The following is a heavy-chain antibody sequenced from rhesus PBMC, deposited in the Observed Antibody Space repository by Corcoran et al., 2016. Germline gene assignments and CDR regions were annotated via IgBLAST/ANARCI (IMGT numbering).Heavy chain of an antibody. V-gene: IGHV3-30*01. CDR3: TTALPEFDY. Sequence: EVQLVESGGGLAKPGGSLRLSCAASGFTFSNYWMSWVRQAPGKGLEWVARIKRKADGETADYAESVKGRFTISRDDSKNTLYLQMNSPKTEDTAVYYCTTALPEFDYWGQGVLVTVSS. CDR1: GFTFSNYW. J-gene: IGHJ4*01. CDR2: IKRKADGETA.